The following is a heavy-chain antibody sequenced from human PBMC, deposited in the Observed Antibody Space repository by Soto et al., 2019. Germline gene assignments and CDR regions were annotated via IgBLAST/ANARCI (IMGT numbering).Heavy chain of an antibody. CDR2: VNGDASEK. V-gene: IGHV3-7*03. CDR3: VRARVDY. Sequence: EVQLVESGGELVQPGGSLRLSCAASGFTFNTYWMTWARQAPGKGLEWVATVNGDASEKYYGDSVKGRFTISRDNARNSVFLQMDSLTAEDAAVYYCVRARVDYWGQGILVTVSS. CDR1: GFTFNTYW. J-gene: IGHJ4*02.